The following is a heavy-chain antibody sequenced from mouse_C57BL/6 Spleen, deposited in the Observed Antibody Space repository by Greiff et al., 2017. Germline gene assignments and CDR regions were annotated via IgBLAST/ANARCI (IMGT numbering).Heavy chain of an antibody. V-gene: IGHV1-64*01. D-gene: IGHD2-4*01. CDR1: GYTFTSYW. Sequence: VQLQQSGAELVKPGASVKLSCKASGYTFTSYWMHWVKQRPGQGLEWIGMIHPNSGSTNYNEKFKSKATLTVDKSSSTAYMQLSSLTSEDSAVYYCARRTYDYYYFDYWGQGTTLTVSS. CDR3: ARRTYDYYYFDY. J-gene: IGHJ2*01. CDR2: IHPNSGST.